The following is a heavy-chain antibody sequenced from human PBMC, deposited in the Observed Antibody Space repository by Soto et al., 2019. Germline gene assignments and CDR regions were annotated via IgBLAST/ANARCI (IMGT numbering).Heavy chain of an antibody. CDR1: GFPFSSYA. CDR2: ISGSGGST. V-gene: IGHV3-23*01. Sequence: GGYLILSCAASGFPFSSYAMTWVRQAPGKGLEWVSGISGSGGSTYYADSVKGRFTISRDNSKNTLYLQMNSLRAEDTAVYYCAKGKMIITMLGSAFDIWGQGTMVIVSS. CDR3: AKGKMIITMLGSAFDI. D-gene: IGHD3-10*01. J-gene: IGHJ3*02.